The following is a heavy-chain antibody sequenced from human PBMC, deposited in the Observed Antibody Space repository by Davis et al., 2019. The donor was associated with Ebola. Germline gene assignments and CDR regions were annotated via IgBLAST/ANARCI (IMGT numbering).Heavy chain of an antibody. CDR1: GGSISSSY. CDR3: ARREDYYYYGMDV. Sequence: MPSETLSLTCTVSGGSISSSYWSWIRQPPGKGLEWIGYIYYSESTNYNPSLKSRVTISVDTSKNQFSLKLSSVTAADTAVYYCARREDYYYYGMDVWGKGTTVTVSS. J-gene: IGHJ6*04. CDR2: IYYSEST. D-gene: IGHD5-24*01. V-gene: IGHV4-59*01.